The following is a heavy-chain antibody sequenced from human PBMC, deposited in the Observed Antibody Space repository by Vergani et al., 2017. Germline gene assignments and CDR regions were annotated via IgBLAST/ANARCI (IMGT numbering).Heavy chain of an antibody. D-gene: IGHD3-10*01. Sequence: QVQLQESGPGLVKPSQTLSLTCTVSGASISSGSYYWSWIRQPAGKGLEWIGRIYTSGSTNYNPSLKSRVAISVDKSENHFSLELTSVTAADTAVYYCARETYAYFTSGTHNKKYNWFEPWGQGTLVTVSS. CDR3: ARETYAYFTSGTHNKKYNWFEP. J-gene: IGHJ5*02. V-gene: IGHV4-61*02. CDR2: IYTSGST. CDR1: GASISSGSYY.